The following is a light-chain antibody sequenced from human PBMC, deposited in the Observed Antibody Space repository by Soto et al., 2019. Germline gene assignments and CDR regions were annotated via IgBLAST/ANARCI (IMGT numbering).Light chain of an antibody. CDR3: QQRSNWPPLLT. V-gene: IGKV3-11*01. CDR1: QSVSSY. J-gene: IGKJ4*01. Sequence: EIVLTQSPATLSLSPGERATLSCRASQSVSSYLAWYQQKPGQAPRLLIYDASNRATGIPARCSGSGSGTDFTLTISSLEPEDFAVYYCQQRSNWPPLLTFGGGTKVQMK. CDR2: DAS.